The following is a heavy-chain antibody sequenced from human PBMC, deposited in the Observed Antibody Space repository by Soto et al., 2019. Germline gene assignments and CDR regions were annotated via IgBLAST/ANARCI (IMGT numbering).Heavy chain of an antibody. Sequence: GGSLRLSCAASGFTFSSYSMNWVRQAPGKGLEWVSYISSSSSTIYYADSVKGRFTISRDNAKNSLYLQMNSLRAEDTAVYYCARDVGSGSGYSYGFDYWGQGTLVTVSS. CDR1: GFTFSSYS. CDR3: ARDVGSGSGYSYGFDY. J-gene: IGHJ4*02. CDR2: ISSSSSTI. V-gene: IGHV3-48*04. D-gene: IGHD5-18*01.